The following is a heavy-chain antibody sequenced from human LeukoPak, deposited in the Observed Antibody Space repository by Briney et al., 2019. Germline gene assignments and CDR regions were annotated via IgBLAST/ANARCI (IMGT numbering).Heavy chain of an antibody. CDR1: GGSISSGSYS. CDR2: MYSSGTT. Sequence: SETLSLTCTVSGGSISSGSYSWNWIRQPSGKGLEWIGRMYSSGTTNYNPSLKSRVTISVDTSKNQFSLKLSSVTASDTAVYYCATSPVTTWWFDPWGQGTLVTVSS. D-gene: IGHD4-17*01. V-gene: IGHV4-61*02. CDR3: ATSPVTTWWFDP. J-gene: IGHJ5*02.